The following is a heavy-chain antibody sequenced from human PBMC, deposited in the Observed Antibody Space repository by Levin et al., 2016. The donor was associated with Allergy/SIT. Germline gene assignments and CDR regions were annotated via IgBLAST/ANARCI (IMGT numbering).Heavy chain of an antibody. J-gene: IGHJ4*02. V-gene: IGHV3-21*01. D-gene: IGHD2-15*01. Sequence: VRQAPGKGLEWVSSISSSSSYIYYADSVKGRFTISRDNAKNSLYLQMNSLRAEDTAVYYCARERMGGFDYWGQGTLVTVSS. CDR2: ISSSSSYI. CDR3: ARERMGGFDY.